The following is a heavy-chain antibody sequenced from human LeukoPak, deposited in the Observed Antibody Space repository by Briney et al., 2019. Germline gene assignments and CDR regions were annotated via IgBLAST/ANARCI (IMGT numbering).Heavy chain of an antibody. J-gene: IGHJ4*02. CDR2: ISSSGSTI. CDR1: GFTFSDYY. V-gene: IGHV3-11*01. CDR3: AKKTPRSVVVITGGYFDY. Sequence: GGSLRLSCAASGFTFSDYYMSWIRQAPGKGLEWVSYISSSGSTIYYADSVKGRFTISRDNAKNSLYLQMNSLRAEDTAVYYCAKKTPRSVVVITGGYFDYWGQGTLVTVSS. D-gene: IGHD3-22*01.